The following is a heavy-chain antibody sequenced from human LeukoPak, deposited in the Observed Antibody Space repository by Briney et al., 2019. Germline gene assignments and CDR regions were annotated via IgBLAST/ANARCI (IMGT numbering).Heavy chain of an antibody. J-gene: IGHJ4*02. CDR3: TRHGSGYTSSWYCPLDY. D-gene: IGHD6-13*01. CDR2: IYYSGIT. V-gene: IGHV4-39*01. Sequence: KPSETLSLTCAVAGGSITTGIYYWGWIRQPPGKGLEWIGNIYYSGITHYNPSFESRLTISVDTSKNQFSLKLSSVTAAYTAVYYRTRHGSGYTSSWYCPLDYWGQGTLVTVSS. CDR1: GGSITTGIYY.